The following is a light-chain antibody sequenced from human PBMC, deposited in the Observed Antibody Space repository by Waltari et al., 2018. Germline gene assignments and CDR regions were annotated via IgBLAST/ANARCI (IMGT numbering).Light chain of an antibody. CDR2: AAS. CDR3: QHYGSPQT. J-gene: IGKJ1*01. Sequence: EIVLTQSPGTLSLSPGDRATLSCRASEAISSTFLAWYRNKPGQAPTLLIYAASDRATGIPDRISGSGSGTDFVLTITRLEPEDFAVYYCQHYGSPQTFGQGTKVEIK. CDR1: EAISSTF. V-gene: IGKV3-20*01.